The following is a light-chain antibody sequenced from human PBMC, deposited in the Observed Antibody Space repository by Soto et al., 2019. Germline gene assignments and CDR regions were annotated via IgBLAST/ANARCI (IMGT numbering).Light chain of an antibody. V-gene: IGKV1-39*01. CDR3: QHRYTTPLT. J-gene: IGKJ4*01. CDR1: QNIATY. CDR2: AAS. Sequence: DIQMTQSPSSLSASVGDRVTITCRASQNIATYLNWYQQRPGTAPSLLIYAASHLQTGVPSRFSGSRSGTDFALTISSLQPEDSATYYCQHRYTTPLTFGGGTTVEIK.